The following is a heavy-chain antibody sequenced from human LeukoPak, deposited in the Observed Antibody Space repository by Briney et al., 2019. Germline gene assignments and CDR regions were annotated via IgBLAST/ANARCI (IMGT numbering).Heavy chain of an antibody. J-gene: IGHJ3*01. CDR3: ARRLSLRFDAFAV. Sequence: GTSLRLSCAASGFILNSYAMHWVRQAPGKGLEWVALISYDGSNKYYADSVKGRFTISRDTSKNTLFLQMNSLRAEDTALYYCARRLSLRFDAFAVWGPGTMVTVSS. D-gene: IGHD3-3*01. CDR2: ISYDGSNK. V-gene: IGHV3-30-3*01. CDR1: GFILNSYA.